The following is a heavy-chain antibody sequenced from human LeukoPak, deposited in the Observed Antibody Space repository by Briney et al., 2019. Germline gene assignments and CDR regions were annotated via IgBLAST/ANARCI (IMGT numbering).Heavy chain of an antibody. CDR2: IKQDGSEK. CDR3: ARAPSSGWYYFDY. D-gene: IGHD6-19*01. J-gene: IGHJ4*02. V-gene: IGHV3-7*04. Sequence: GGSLRLSCAASGFTFSSYWMSWVRQAPGKGLEWVANIKQDGSEKYYVDSVKGRFTISRDNAKNSLYLQMNSLRAEDTAVYYCARAPSSGWYYFDYWGQGTLVTVSS. CDR1: GFTFSSYW.